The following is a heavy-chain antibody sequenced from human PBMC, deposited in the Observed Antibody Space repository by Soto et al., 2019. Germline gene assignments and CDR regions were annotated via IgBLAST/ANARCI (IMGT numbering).Heavy chain of an antibody. D-gene: IGHD2-15*01. CDR1: GFTFSSYG. CDR3: AKDSSPYCSGGSYYSGDAFDI. V-gene: IGHV3-30*18. CDR2: ISYDGSNK. J-gene: IGHJ3*02. Sequence: GGSLRLSCAASGFTFSSYGMHWVRQAPGKGLEWVAVISYDGSNKYYADSVKGRFTISRDNSKNTLYLQMNSLRAEDTAVYYCAKDSSPYCSGGSYYSGDAFDIWGQGTMVTVSS.